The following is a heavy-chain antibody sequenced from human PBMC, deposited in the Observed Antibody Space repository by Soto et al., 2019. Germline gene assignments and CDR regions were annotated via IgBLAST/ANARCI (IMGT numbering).Heavy chain of an antibody. CDR3: ARDLGSGYDPGDY. D-gene: IGHD5-12*01. V-gene: IGHV1-69*12. J-gene: IGHJ4*02. CDR2: IIPIIGTR. Sequence: QVQLVQSGAEVKKPGSSVKVSCKASGGTFSIYAVSWVRQAPGQGLEWMGGIIPIIGTRNYAQRFQGRITSTGDESTSTGYMELSSLKSEDTAVYYCARDLGSGYDPGDYWGQGTLVTVSS. CDR1: GGTFSIYA.